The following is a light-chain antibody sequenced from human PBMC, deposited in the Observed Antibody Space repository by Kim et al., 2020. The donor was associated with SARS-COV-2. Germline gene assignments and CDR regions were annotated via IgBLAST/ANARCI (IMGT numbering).Light chain of an antibody. J-gene: IGKJ2*01. Sequence: DIQMTQSPSTLSASVGDRVTITCRASQSISSWLAWYQQKPGKAPKLLIYKASSLESGVPSRFSGSGSGTEFTLPISSLQPDDFATYYCQQYNSYPVTFGQGTKLEI. CDR1: QSISSW. V-gene: IGKV1-5*03. CDR3: QQYNSYPVT. CDR2: KAS.